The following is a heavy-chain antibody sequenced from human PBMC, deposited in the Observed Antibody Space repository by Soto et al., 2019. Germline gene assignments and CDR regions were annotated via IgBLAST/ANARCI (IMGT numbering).Heavy chain of an antibody. CDR1: GFTFSSFW. J-gene: IGHJ6*02. V-gene: IGHV3-74*01. CDR3: ARPGTPWTDYYGMDV. D-gene: IGHD1-1*01. CDR2: INSDGSST. Sequence: GGSLRLSCAASGFTFSSFWMHWVRQAPGKGLVWVSRINSDGSSTNYADSVKGRFTISRDNAKNTLYLQMNSLRAEDTAVYYCARPGTPWTDYYGMDVWGQGTTVTVSS.